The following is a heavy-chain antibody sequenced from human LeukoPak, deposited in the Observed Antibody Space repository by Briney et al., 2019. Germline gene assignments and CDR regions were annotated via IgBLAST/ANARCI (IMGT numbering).Heavy chain of an antibody. J-gene: IGHJ3*02. CDR3: VKDWSGYDAFDI. Sequence: QTGGSLRLSCAASGFTFSSYAMSWVRQAPGKGLEWVSAISGSGGSTYYADSVKGRFTISRDNSKNTLYLQTNSLRAEDTAVYYCVKDWSGYDAFDIWGQGTMVTVSS. V-gene: IGHV3-23*01. CDR2: ISGSGGST. D-gene: IGHD3-3*01. CDR1: GFTFSSYA.